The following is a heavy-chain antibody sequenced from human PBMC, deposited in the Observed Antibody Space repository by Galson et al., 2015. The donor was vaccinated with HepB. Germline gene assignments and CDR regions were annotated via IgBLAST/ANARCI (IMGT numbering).Heavy chain of an antibody. Sequence: SETLSLTCAVSGGSISSSNWWSWVRQPPGKGLEWIGEIYHSGSTNYNPSLKSRVTISVDKSKNQFSLKLSSVTAADTAVYYCARNVPVGLAAENWFDPWGQGTLVTVSS. D-gene: IGHD6-13*01. CDR3: ARNVPVGLAAENWFDP. CDR1: GGSISSSNW. CDR2: IYHSGST. J-gene: IGHJ5*02. V-gene: IGHV4-4*02.